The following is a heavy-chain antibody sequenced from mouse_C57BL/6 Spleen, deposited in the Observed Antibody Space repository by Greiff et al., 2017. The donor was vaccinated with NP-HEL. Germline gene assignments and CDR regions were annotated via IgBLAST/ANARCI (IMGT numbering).Heavy chain of an antibody. Sequence: VHLVESGPELVKPGASVKMSCKASGYTFTDYYMHWVKQKPGKGLEWIGEIYPGSGNTYYNEKFKGKATLTADTSSSTAYMQLSSLTSEDSAVYFCARKESSSGDYFDYWGQGTTLTVSS. V-gene: IGHV1-83*01. CDR2: YPGSGNTY. CDR1: YTFTDYYM. J-gene: IGHJ2*01. CDR3: RKESSSGDYFDY. D-gene: IGHD1-3*01.